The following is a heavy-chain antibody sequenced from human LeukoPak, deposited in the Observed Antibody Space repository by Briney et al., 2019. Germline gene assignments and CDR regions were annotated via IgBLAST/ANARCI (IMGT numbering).Heavy chain of an antibody. CDR2: IYHSGST. V-gene: IGHV4-30-2*01. CDR3: ARVGGDYVLLDY. J-gene: IGHJ4*02. Sequence: PSETLSLTCTVSGGSISSGGYSWIWIRQPPGKGLEWIGYIYHSGSTYYNPSLKSRVTISVDRSKNQFSLKLSSVTAADTAVYYCARVGGDYVLLDYWGQGTLVTVSS. D-gene: IGHD4-17*01. CDR1: GGSISSGGYS.